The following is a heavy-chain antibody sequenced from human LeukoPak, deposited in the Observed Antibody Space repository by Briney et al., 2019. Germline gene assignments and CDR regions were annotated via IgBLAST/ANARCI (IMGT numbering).Heavy chain of an antibody. CDR2: IYYSGST. CDR3: ASAPFIAAAPRY. Sequence: PSETLSLTCTVSGGSISSGGYYWSWIRQHPGKGLEWIGYIYYSGSTYYNPSLKSRVTISVDTSKNQFSLKLSSVTAADTAVYYCASAPFIAAAPRYWGQGTLVTVSS. J-gene: IGHJ4*02. D-gene: IGHD6-13*01. CDR1: GGSISSGGYY. V-gene: IGHV4-31*03.